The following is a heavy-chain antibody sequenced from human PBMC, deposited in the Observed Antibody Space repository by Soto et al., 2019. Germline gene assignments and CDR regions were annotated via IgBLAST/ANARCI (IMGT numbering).Heavy chain of an antibody. CDR1: GGSISSGGYY. Sequence: PSETLSLTCTVSGGSISSGGYYWSWIRQHPGKGLEWIGYIYYSGSTYYNPSLKSRVTIPVDTSKNQFSLKLSSVTAADTAVYYCARDLLELPYGMDVWGQGTTVTVYS. CDR3: ARDLLELPYGMDV. CDR2: IYYSGST. J-gene: IGHJ6*02. V-gene: IGHV4-31*03. D-gene: IGHD1-7*01.